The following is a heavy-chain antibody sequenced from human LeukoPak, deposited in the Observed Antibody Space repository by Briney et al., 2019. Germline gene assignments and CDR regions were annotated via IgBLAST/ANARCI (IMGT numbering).Heavy chain of an antibody. CDR1: GFTFSSYS. Sequence: GRSLRLSCAASGFTFSSYSMNWVRQAPGKGLEWVANIKQDGSEKYYVDSVKGRFTISRDNAKNSLYLQMNSLRAEDTAVYYCARCPSIAQYYYYYYYMDVWGKGTTVTVSS. D-gene: IGHD6-6*01. CDR3: ARCPSIAQYYYYYYYMDV. CDR2: IKQDGSEK. J-gene: IGHJ6*03. V-gene: IGHV3-7*01.